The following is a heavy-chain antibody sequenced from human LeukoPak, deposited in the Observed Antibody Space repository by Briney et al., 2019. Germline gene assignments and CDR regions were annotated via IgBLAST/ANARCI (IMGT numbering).Heavy chain of an antibody. CDR3: ARGYIQHGFDY. D-gene: IGHD5-18*01. Sequence: GGSLRLSCAASGFTFSDYYMSWIRQAPGKGLEWVSYISTSGSIRYYADSVKGRFTISRDNAKNSLYLQMNSLRAENTAVYYCARGYIQHGFDYWGQGTLVTVPS. CDR2: ISTSGSIR. V-gene: IGHV3-11*01. CDR1: GFTFSDYY. J-gene: IGHJ4*02.